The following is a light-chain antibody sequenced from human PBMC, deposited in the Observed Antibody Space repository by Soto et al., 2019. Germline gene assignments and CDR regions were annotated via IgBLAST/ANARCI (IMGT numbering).Light chain of an antibody. CDR1: LSVSVY. Sequence: VVLTQSPATLSLSPGEIATLSFSTSLSVSVYLDWYQQKPGQAPRLLISVASNRATGIPARFSGSGSGTDFTLTISSLEPEDFAVYYCQQYGKLPITFGQGTRLEIK. CDR2: VAS. J-gene: IGKJ5*01. V-gene: IGKV3-11*01. CDR3: QQYGKLPIT.